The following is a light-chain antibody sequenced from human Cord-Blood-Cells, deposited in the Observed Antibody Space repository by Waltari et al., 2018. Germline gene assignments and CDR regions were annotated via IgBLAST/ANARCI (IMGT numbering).Light chain of an antibody. J-gene: IGLJ1*01. CDR1: SSDVGSYNL. V-gene: IGLV2-23*01. CDR3: CSYAGSSTYV. CDR2: EGS. Sequence: QSALTQHASVSRSPAPSITISCPRTSSDVGSYNLVSWYHQHPGKAPKLMIYEGSKRPSGVSNRFSGSKSGNTASLTISGLQAEDEADYYCCSYAGSSTYVVGTGTKVTVL.